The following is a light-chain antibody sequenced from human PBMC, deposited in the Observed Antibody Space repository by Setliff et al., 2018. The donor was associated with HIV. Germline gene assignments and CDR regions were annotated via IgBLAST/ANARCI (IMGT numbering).Light chain of an antibody. CDR2: EVS. CDR3: SSYTNSTPVYV. J-gene: IGLJ1*01. CDR1: SIDVGGYNY. V-gene: IGLV2-14*01. Sequence: QSALTQPASVSGSPGQSITISCTGTSIDVGGYNYVSWYQQHPGKAPKLMIYEVSHRPSGVSYRFSGSKSGNTASLTISGLQAEDEADYYCSSYTNSTPVYVFGTGTKVTVL.